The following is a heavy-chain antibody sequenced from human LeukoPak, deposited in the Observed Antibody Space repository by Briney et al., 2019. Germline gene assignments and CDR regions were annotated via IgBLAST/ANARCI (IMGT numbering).Heavy chain of an antibody. CDR3: ARGNPGDFDY. V-gene: IGHV3-74*01. J-gene: IGHJ4*02. Sequence: PGGSLRLSCAASGFTFSSYWSHSVRQTPGKGLLWVSRINSDGSSTSYADSVKGRFTISRDNAKNTLYLQMNSLRAEDTAVYYCARGNPGDFDYWGQGTLVTVSS. D-gene: IGHD1-14*01. CDR1: GFTFSSYW. CDR2: INSDGSST.